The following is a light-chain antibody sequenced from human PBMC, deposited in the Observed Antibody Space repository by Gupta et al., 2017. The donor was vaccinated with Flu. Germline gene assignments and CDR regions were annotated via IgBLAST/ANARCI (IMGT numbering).Light chain of an antibody. V-gene: IGKV1-39*01. J-gene: IGKJ4*01. Sequence: PRAATVSYSVTINCRTSDNSNTYLNWYQQKPGQAPQLLIFVASKLHSGVPDRFSGSGSGTDFTLTISRVEAEDVAAYYCKQSQRSPFTFGGGTKVEIK. CDR2: VAS. CDR3: KQSQRSPFT. CDR1: DNSNTY.